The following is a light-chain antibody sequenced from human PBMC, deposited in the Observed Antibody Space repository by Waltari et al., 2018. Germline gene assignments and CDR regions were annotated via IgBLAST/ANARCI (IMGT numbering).Light chain of an antibody. V-gene: IGKV4-1*01. Sequence: DIVMTQSPDSLAVSLGERATINCNSNQSLLNDSNKINYLSWYQNKPGQSPKLLIKWASTRESGVPDRISGSGSGTDFTLTIGSMQAEDVGVYYCQQYYGIPLTFGGGTKVEI. CDR3: QQYYGIPLT. J-gene: IGKJ4*01. CDR2: WAS. CDR1: QSLLNDSNKINY.